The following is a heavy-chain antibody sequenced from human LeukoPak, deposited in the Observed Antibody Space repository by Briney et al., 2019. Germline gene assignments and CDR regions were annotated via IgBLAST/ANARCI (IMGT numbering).Heavy chain of an antibody. CDR3: ARDRRGSSRAFDI. Sequence: GGSLRLSCAASGFTFSSYSMNWVRQAPGKGLEWVSYISSSSSTIYYADSVKGRFTISRDNAKNSLYLQMNSLRAEDTAVYYCARDRRGSSRAFDIWGQGTMVTVSS. CDR2: ISSSSSTI. V-gene: IGHV3-48*01. D-gene: IGHD6-6*01. CDR1: GFTFSSYS. J-gene: IGHJ3*02.